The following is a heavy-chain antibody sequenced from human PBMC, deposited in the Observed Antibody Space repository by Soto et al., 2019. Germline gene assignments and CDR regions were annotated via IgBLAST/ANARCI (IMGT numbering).Heavy chain of an antibody. D-gene: IGHD2-8*01. Sequence: EVQLLESGGGVVQPGGSLRLSCAASGFTFSTYTMSWVRQAPGKGLEWVSGILGNGGAAFYADSVKGRFTISRDHSNNLLYLQMYKLRAEDTAIYSCAKDRQPDGLWPFDHWGQGTLLTVSS. CDR2: ILGNGGAA. J-gene: IGHJ4*02. V-gene: IGHV3-23*01. CDR3: AKDRQPDGLWPFDH. CDR1: GFTFSTYT.